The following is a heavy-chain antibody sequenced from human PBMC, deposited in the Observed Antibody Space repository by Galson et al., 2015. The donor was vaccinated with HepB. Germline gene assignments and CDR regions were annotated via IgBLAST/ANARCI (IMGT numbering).Heavy chain of an antibody. Sequence: SVTVSCKASGNIFSNYAISWVRQAPGQGLEWMGGIIPVFNTSNYAQKFQGRVTITADESTSTAYVELSSLRSEDTAVYYCVRATLDGDYLWGSYPLNDYWGQGTLVTVSS. CDR2: IIPVFNTS. CDR3: VRATLDGDYLWGSYPLNDY. CDR1: GNIFSNYA. J-gene: IGHJ4*02. V-gene: IGHV1-69*13. D-gene: IGHD3-16*02.